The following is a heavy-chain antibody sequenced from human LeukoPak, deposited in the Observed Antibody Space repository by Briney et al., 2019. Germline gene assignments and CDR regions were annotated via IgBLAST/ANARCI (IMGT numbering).Heavy chain of an antibody. Sequence: ASVKVSCKASGYTFTSYGISWVRQAPGQGLEWMGWISAYNGNANYAQKLQGRVTMTTDTSTSTAYMELRSLRSDDTAVYYCARDFGYSYGCQPYYFDYWGQGTLVTVSS. CDR2: ISAYNGNA. CDR1: GYTFTSYG. V-gene: IGHV1-18*01. D-gene: IGHD5-18*01. CDR3: ARDFGYSYGCQPYYFDY. J-gene: IGHJ4*02.